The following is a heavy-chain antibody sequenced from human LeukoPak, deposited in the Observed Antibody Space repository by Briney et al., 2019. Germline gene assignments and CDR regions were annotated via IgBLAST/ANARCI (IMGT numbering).Heavy chain of an antibody. D-gene: IGHD5-24*01. Sequence: SQTLSLTCSISVDSDSSNSAAWNWIRQSPSRGLEWLGSTYYRSKWYNEYAVSVKSRITINPDTSKNQFSLRLNSVTPEDTAVYYCARERWLQLEDYYYGVDVWGQGTTVIVSS. CDR2: TYYRSKWYN. J-gene: IGHJ6*02. CDR1: VDSDSSNSAA. CDR3: ARERWLQLEDYYYGVDV. V-gene: IGHV6-1*01.